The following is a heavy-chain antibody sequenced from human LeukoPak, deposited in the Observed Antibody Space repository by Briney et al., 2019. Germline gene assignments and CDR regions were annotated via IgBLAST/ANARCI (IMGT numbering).Heavy chain of an antibody. CDR3: AKSLVVVNDPPDY. CDR2: IKQDGSER. V-gene: IGHV3-7*01. CDR1: GFTFSTCW. J-gene: IGHJ4*02. D-gene: IGHD2-21*01. Sequence: GGSLRLSCAASGFTFSTCWMTWVRQAPGKGLEWVANIKQDGSERYYVDSVKGGFTISRDNAKSSLYLQMNSLRAEDTAVYYCAKSLVVVNDPPDYWGQGTLVTVSS.